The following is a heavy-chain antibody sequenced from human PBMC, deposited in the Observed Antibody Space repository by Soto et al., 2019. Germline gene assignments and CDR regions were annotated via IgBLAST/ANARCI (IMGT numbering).Heavy chain of an antibody. Sequence: ASVKVSCKASGYTFTGYYMHWVRQAPGQGLEWMGWINPNSGGTNYAQKFQGWVTMTRDTSISTAYMELSRLRSDDTAVYYCARGLKYYYDSSGTYYFDYWGQGTLVTVS. CDR1: GYTFTGYY. J-gene: IGHJ4*02. D-gene: IGHD3-22*01. CDR2: INPNSGGT. V-gene: IGHV1-2*04. CDR3: ARGLKYYYDSSGTYYFDY.